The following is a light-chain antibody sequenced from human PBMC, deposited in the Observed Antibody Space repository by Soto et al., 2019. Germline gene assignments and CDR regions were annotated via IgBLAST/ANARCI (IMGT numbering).Light chain of an antibody. Sequence: EIVLTQSPAPLSLSPGERATLSCRASQSVSSYFAWYQQKPGQAPRLLIYDASTRATGIPARFSGSGSGTDDALTISSREPEDFAVYNWKQRSNGPTYTCGQGTKLEIK. CDR2: DAS. J-gene: IGKJ2*01. CDR3: KQRSNGPTYT. V-gene: IGKV3-11*01. CDR1: QSVSSY.